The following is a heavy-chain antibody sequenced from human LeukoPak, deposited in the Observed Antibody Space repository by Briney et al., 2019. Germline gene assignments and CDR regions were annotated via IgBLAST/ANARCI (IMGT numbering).Heavy chain of an antibody. Sequence: SETLSLTCTASGGSICSYYWSWIRQPPGKGVEWIGYIYYSGSTNYNPSLKSRVTISVDTSKNQFSLKLTSVTAADTAVYYCARGGNCSGGSCYSSVPTFDYWGQGSLVTVSS. V-gene: IGHV4-59*01. D-gene: IGHD2-15*01. CDR3: ARGGNCSGGSCYSSVPTFDY. CDR2: IYYSGST. CDR1: GGSICSYY. J-gene: IGHJ4*02.